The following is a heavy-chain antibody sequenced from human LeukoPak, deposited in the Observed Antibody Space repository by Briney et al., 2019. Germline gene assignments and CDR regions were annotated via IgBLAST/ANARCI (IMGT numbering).Heavy chain of an antibody. J-gene: IGHJ5*02. CDR3: MLPPWAAGGP. V-gene: IGHV3-53*01. CDR1: GFSVSNY. CDR2: IYSGGNT. Sequence: GGSLRLSCAASGFSVSNYMSWVRQAPGKGLEWVSVIYSGGNTYYADSVKGRFTISRDNSKNTLYLQMNSLRPEDTAVYYCMLPPWAAGGPWGRGSLVTVSS. D-gene: IGHD6-13*01.